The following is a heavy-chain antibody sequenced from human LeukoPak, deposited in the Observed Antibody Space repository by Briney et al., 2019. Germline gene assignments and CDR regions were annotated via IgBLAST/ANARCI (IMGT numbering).Heavy chain of an antibody. CDR3: ARDEQWLVPISRPFYGMDV. CDR2: INPNSGGT. CDR1: GYTFTGYY. Sequence: ASVKVSCKASGYTFTGYYMHWVRQAPGQGLEWMGWINPNSGGTNYAQKFQGRVTMTTDTPTSTAYMELRSLRSDDTAVYYCARDEQWLVPISRPFYGMDVWGQGTTVTVSS. D-gene: IGHD6-19*01. V-gene: IGHV1-2*02. J-gene: IGHJ6*02.